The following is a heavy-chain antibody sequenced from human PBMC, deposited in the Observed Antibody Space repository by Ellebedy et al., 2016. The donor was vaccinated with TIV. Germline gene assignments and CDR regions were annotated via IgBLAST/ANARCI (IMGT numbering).Heavy chain of an antibody. CDR1: GGSISSSSYY. V-gene: IGHV4-39*01. CDR3: ARRGYSGNYRFDY. J-gene: IGHJ4*02. D-gene: IGHD1-26*01. Sequence: MPSEILSLTCTVSGGSISSSSYYWGWIRQPPGKGLEWIGSIYYSGSTYYNPSLKGRVTISVDTSKNQFSLKLSSVTAADTAMYYCARRGYSGNYRFDYWGQGTLVTVSS. CDR2: IYYSGST.